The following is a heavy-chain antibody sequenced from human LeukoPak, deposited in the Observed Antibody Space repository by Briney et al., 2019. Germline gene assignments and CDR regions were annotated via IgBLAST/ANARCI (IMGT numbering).Heavy chain of an antibody. Sequence: PGRSLRLSCATSGFTFDNYAMTWVRQAPGKGLEWVGFIRSRSYDETTDYAASVKDRFIISRDDSKRIAYLQMNSLTTEDTGMYYCARGHDWNYLHFRGQGVLVTVSS. D-gene: IGHD1-7*01. CDR2: IRSRSYDETT. J-gene: IGHJ1*01. CDR1: GFTFDNYA. CDR3: ARGHDWNYLHF. V-gene: IGHV3-49*04.